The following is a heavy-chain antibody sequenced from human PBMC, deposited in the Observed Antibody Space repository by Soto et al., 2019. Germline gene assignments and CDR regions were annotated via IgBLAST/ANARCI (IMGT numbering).Heavy chain of an antibody. Sequence: PSETLSLTCTVSGGSISSGGYYWSWIRQHPGKGLEWIGYIYYSGSTYYNPSLKSRVTISVDTSKNQFSLKLSSVTAADTAVYYCARVGRSRWSGFDYWGQGTLVTVSS. CDR2: IYYSGST. CDR3: ARVGRSRWSGFDY. D-gene: IGHD6-13*01. V-gene: IGHV4-31*03. CDR1: GGSISSGGYY. J-gene: IGHJ4*02.